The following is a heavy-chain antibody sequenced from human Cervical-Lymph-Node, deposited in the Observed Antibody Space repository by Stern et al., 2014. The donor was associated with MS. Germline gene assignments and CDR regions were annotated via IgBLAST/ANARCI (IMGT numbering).Heavy chain of an antibody. CDR1: GGSVSSSSHY. Sequence: QVQLQQSGPGLVKPSETLSLTCTVSGGSVSSSSHYWAWIRQPPGKWLEWLWSMYYAGNPYSNPSLRSGVTLSVDTSKNQVSLNLISVTAADTAVYYCARALPQSSGIGVSYYFDYWGQGALVTVSS. J-gene: IGHJ4*02. CDR2: MYYAGNP. D-gene: IGHD6-19*01. CDR3: ARALPQSSGIGVSYYFDY. V-gene: IGHV4-39*01.